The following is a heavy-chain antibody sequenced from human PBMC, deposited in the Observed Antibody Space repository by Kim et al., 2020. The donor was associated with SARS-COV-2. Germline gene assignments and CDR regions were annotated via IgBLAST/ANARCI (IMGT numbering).Heavy chain of an antibody. CDR2: IYYSGST. Sequence: SETLSLTCTVSGGSISSSSYYWGWIRQPPGKGLEWIGSIYYSGSTYYNPSLKSRVTISVDTSKNQFSLKLSSVTAADTAVYYCARRSKRWDIVVVVADFGPLKAGPVEDYFDYWGQGTLVTVSS. D-gene: IGHD2-15*01. J-gene: IGHJ4*02. CDR1: GGSISSSSYY. V-gene: IGHV4-39*01. CDR3: ARRSKRWDIVVVVADFGPLKAGPVEDYFDY.